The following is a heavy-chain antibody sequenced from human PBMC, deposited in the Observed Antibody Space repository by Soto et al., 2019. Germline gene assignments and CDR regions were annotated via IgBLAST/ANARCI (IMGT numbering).Heavy chain of an antibody. D-gene: IGHD3-10*01. Sequence: SETLSLTCTVSGGSISSYYWSWIRQPPGKGLEWIGYIYYSGSTNYNPSLKSRVTISVDTSKNQFSLKLSSVTAADTAVYYCARADLLWFGVDYWGQGTLVTVSS. CDR3: ARADLLWFGVDY. CDR2: IYYSGST. V-gene: IGHV4-59*01. CDR1: GGSISSYY. J-gene: IGHJ4*02.